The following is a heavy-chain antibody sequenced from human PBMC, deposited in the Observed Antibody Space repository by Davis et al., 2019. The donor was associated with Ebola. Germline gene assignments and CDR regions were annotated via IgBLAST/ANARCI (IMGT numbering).Heavy chain of an antibody. V-gene: IGHV3-48*02. CDR3: VREWFGETD. D-gene: IGHD3-10*01. CDR2: INAGSSRK. J-gene: IGHJ4*02. CDR1: GFSFSSYG. Sequence: GESLKISCAASGFSFSSYGMNWVRQAPGKGLEWVSNINAGSSRKSYADSGKGRFTISRDNAKNSLYLQMNSLGDEDTAVYYCVREWFGETDWGQGTLVTVSS.